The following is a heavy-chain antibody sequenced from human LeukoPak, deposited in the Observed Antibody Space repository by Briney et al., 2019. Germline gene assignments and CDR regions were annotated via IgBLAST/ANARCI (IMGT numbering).Heavy chain of an antibody. CDR2: ISAYNGKT. J-gene: IGHJ6*03. CDR3: ARIVVVPAAIQSNYYYYMDV. Sequence: ASVKVSCKASGYTFTSYGISWVRQAPGQGLEWMGWISAYNGKTNYAQKLQGRLTTTTDPSTSTAYMELRSMRSDDTAVYYCARIVVVPAAIQSNYYYYMDVWGKGTTVTVSS. V-gene: IGHV1-18*01. D-gene: IGHD2-2*01. CDR1: GYTFTSYG.